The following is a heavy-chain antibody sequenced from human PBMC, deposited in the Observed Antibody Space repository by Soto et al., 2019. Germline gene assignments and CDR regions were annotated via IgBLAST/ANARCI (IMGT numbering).Heavy chain of an antibody. V-gene: IGHV3-15*01. Sequence: RRLSCAASGFLFSNAWMSWVRQGPGKGLEWVARIKSQSDGGATEYAAVVKGRFTISRDDSNNAVYLQMDSLTSDDTGVYYCAKDSCRGGSCYYPDYCGQGPLVTVYS. J-gene: IGHJ4*02. CDR1: GFLFSNAW. D-gene: IGHD2-15*01. CDR2: IKSQSDGGAT. CDR3: AKDSCRGGSCYYPDY.